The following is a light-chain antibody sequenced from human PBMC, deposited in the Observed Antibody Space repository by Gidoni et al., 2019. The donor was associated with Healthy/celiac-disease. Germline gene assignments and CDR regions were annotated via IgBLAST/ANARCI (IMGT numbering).Light chain of an antibody. J-gene: IGKJ3*01. CDR3: QQHSNWPVT. V-gene: IGKV3-11*01. CDR1: QSASSY. Sequence: IVLTQSPATLSLSPGERATLSCMAIQSASSYLAWYQQKPGQAPSSLIYDASTRATGSPARFSGSGSGTDFTLTISSLEPEDFAVYYCQQHSNWPVTFXPXTKVDIK. CDR2: DAS.